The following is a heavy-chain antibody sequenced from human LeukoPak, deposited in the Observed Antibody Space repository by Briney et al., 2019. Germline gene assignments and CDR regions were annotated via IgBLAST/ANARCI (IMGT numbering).Heavy chain of an antibody. J-gene: IGHJ4*02. D-gene: IGHD4-23*01. CDR1: GGSISSYY. CDR3: ARYPTYGGYYFDY. Sequence: SETLSLTCTVSGGSISSYYWSWIRQPPGKGLEWIGHIYYSGSTNYNPSLKSRVTISVDTSKNQFSLKLSSVTAADTAVYYCARYPTYGGYYFDYWGQGTLVTVSS. CDR2: IYYSGST. V-gene: IGHV4-59*08.